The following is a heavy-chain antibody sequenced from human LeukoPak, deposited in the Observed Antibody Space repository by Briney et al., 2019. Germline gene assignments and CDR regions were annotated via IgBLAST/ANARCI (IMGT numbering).Heavy chain of an antibody. CDR3: ARDHRLRRVVQGYFHY. J-gene: IGHJ4*02. V-gene: IGHV3-30*04. CDR1: GFTFSSYA. D-gene: IGHD3-16*02. Sequence: GGSLRLSCAASGFTFSSYAMHWVGQAPGKGLEWVAVISYDGSNKYYADSVKGRFTISRDNSKNTLYLQMNSLRAEDTAVYYCARDHRLRRVVQGYFHYWGQGTLVTVSS. CDR2: ISYDGSNK.